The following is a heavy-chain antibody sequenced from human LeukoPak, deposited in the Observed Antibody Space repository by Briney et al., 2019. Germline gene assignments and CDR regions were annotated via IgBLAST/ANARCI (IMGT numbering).Heavy chain of an antibody. CDR1: GGSISSYY. Sequence: SETLSLTCTVSGGSISSYYWSWIRQPPGKGLEWIGYIYYSGSANYNPSLKSRVTISVDTSKNQFSLKLSSVTAADTAVYYCAREMGYYDFWSGSGPIAFDIWGQGTMATVSS. V-gene: IGHV4-59*01. D-gene: IGHD3-3*01. J-gene: IGHJ3*02. CDR2: IYYSGSA. CDR3: AREMGYYDFWSGSGPIAFDI.